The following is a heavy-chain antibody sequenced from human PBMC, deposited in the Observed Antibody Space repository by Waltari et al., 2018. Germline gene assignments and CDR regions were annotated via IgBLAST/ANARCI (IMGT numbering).Heavy chain of an antibody. CDR2: IYYSGST. Sequence: QLQLQESGPGLVKHSETLSLTCTVSGGSISSRSAYWGWIRQPPGKGLEWIGSIYYSGSTYYNPSLKSRVTISVDTSKNQFSLKLSSVTAADTAVYYCARLNYYGSGSRFYWGQGTLVTVSS. J-gene: IGHJ4*02. V-gene: IGHV4-39*01. D-gene: IGHD3-10*01. CDR1: GGSISSRSAY. CDR3: ARLNYYGSGSRFY.